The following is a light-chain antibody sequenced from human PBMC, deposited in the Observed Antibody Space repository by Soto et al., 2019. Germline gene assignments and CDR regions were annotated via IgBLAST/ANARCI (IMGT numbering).Light chain of an antibody. J-gene: IGKJ2*01. CDR3: MQGSHWPYT. Sequence: DVVMTQSPLSLPVTLGQPASISCRSGQSLVYSDGNTYLTWFQQRPGLSPRRLIYKVSNRDSGVPVRFSGSGSATDFTLKISRVEAVDVGVYYCMQGSHWPYTFGQGTKLEIK. CDR1: QSLVYSDGNTY. CDR2: KVS. V-gene: IGKV2-30*01.